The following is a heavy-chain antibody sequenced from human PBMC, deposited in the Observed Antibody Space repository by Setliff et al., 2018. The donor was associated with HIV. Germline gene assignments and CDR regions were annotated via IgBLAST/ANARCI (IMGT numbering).Heavy chain of an antibody. J-gene: IGHJ4*02. CDR3: ARGYCSSTSCYGIYYFDN. Sequence: EASVKVSCKTSGYTFTGYYVHWVRQAPGQGLEWMGWINPNNGDTNYAQKFQGRVTMTRDTSISTAYMELRSLRSDDTAVYYCARGYCSSTSCYGIYYFDNWGQGTPVTVS. V-gene: IGHV1-2*02. CDR1: GYTFTGYY. D-gene: IGHD2-2*01. CDR2: INPNNGDT.